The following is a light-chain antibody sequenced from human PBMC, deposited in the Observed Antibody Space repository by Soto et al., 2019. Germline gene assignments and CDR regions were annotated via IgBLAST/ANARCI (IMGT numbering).Light chain of an antibody. J-gene: IGLJ2*01. CDR1: SSDVGDYHY. Sequence: QSVLTQPASVSGSPGQSITIPCTGTSSDVGDYHYVSWYQQHPGKAPKLMIYDVSYRPSGVSNRFAGSKSGDTASLTISGLQAEDEAYYYCSSYTTSSTVLFGGGTKLTVL. CDR3: SSYTTSSTVL. V-gene: IGLV2-14*03. CDR2: DVS.